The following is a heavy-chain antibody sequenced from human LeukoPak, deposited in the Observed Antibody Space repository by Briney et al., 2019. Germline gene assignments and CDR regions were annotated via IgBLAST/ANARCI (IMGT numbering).Heavy chain of an antibody. CDR1: GFTFSSYA. Sequence: GGSLRPSCAASGFTFSSYAMSWVRQAPGKGLEWVSAISGSGGSTYYADSVKGRFTISRDNSKNTLYLQMNSLRAEDTAVYYCASSDTAMVPGYFDYWGQGTLVTVSS. D-gene: IGHD5-18*01. J-gene: IGHJ4*02. CDR3: ASSDTAMVPGYFDY. V-gene: IGHV3-23*01. CDR2: ISGSGGST.